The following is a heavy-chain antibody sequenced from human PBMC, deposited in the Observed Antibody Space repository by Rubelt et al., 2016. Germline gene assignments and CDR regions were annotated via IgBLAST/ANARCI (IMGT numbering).Heavy chain of an antibody. J-gene: IGHJ6*03. Sequence: EVQLVQSGAEVKKPGESLRISCKGSGYSFTSYWISWVRQMPGKGLEWMGRIDPSDSYTNYSPSFHGHVTISADQSISTAYLQWSSLKASDTAMYCCAGLGGLVVSRYYYYYMDVWGKGTTVTVSS. CDR1: GYSFTSYW. D-gene: IGHD2-15*01. CDR3: AGLGGLVVSRYYYYYMDV. CDR2: IDPSDSYT. V-gene: IGHV5-10-1*01.